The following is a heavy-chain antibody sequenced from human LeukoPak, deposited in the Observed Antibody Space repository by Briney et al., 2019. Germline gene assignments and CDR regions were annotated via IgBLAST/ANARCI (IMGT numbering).Heavy chain of an antibody. CDR1: GYSFTSYW. J-gene: IGHJ4*02. V-gene: IGHV5-51*01. CDR3: TRVRDYGGNSVADF. CDR2: IFPGDSDT. D-gene: IGHD4-23*01. Sequence: GESLKISCKGSGYSFTSYWIGWVRQMPGKGLEWMGIIFPGDSDTGYSPSFQGQVTISADKFISTAYLQWSSLKASDTAMFYCTRVRDYGGNSVADFWGQGTLVTVSS.